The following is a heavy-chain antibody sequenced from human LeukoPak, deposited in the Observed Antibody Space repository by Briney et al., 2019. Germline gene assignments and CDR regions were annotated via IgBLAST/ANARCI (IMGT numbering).Heavy chain of an antibody. CDR1: GFTFSGFA. CDR3: AKMKGHPLPKYYMDV. D-gene: IGHD2/OR15-2a*01. J-gene: IGHJ6*01. Sequence: PGGSLRLSCAASGFTFSGFAMSWVRRTPGKGREWVSGISGSGDKTLYADPVKGRFTISRDNSKNTLYLEMNSLRAEDTAIYYCAKMKGHPLPKYYMDVWGQGTTVTVSS. CDR2: ISGSGDKT. V-gene: IGHV3-23*01.